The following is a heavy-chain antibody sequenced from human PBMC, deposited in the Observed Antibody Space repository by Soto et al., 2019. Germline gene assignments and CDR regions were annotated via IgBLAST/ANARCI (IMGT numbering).Heavy chain of an antibody. V-gene: IGHV1-8*01. J-gene: IGHJ6*03. Sequence: ASVKVSCKASGYTFTSYDINWVRQATGQGLEWMGWMNPNSGNTGYAQKFQGRVTMTRNTSISTAYMELSSLRSEDTAVYYCARGHRSVKFGGVPRNYYYYYMDVWGKGTTVTVSS. D-gene: IGHD3-16*01. CDR2: MNPNSGNT. CDR3: ARGHRSVKFGGVPRNYYYYYMDV. CDR1: GYTFTSYD.